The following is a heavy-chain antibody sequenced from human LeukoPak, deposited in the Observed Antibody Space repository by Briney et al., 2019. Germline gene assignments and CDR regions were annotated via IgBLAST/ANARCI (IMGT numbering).Heavy chain of an antibody. Sequence: SETLSLTCTVSGGSVSSGSYYWSWIRQPPGKGPEWIGYIYYSGSTNYNPSLRSRVTISVDTSKNQFSLKLSSVTAADTAVYYCAGSIAAAGTPYDYWGQGTLVTVSS. CDR2: IYYSGST. CDR3: AGSIAAAGTPYDY. V-gene: IGHV4-61*01. J-gene: IGHJ4*02. CDR1: GGSVSSGSYY. D-gene: IGHD6-13*01.